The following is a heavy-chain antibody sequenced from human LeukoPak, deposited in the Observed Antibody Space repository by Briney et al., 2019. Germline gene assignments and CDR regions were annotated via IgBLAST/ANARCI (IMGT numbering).Heavy chain of an antibody. CDR1: GGTFSSYA. CDR3: ASVLDGKDAFDN. D-gene: IGHD1-26*01. Sequence: SVKVSCKASGGTFSSYAISWVRQAPGQGLEWMGRIIPIFGIANYAQKFQGRVTITADKSTSTAYMELSSLRSEDTAVYYCASVLDGKDAFDNWGQGTMVTVSS. V-gene: IGHV1-69*04. CDR2: IIPIFGIA. J-gene: IGHJ3*02.